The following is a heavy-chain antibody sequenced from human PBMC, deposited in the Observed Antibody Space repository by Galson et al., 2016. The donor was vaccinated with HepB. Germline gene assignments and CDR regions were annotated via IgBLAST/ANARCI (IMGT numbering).Heavy chain of an antibody. CDR2: TYYRSKWCN. J-gene: IGHJ6*02. D-gene: IGHD1/OR15-1a*01. Sequence: CAISGDSVSSHSAAWNWIRQSPSRGLEWLGRTYYRSKWCNDYAVSVKSRIIVNPDTSKNQFSLQLNSVTPEDTAVYYCVEQRKGAPYGMDVWGQGTTVTVSS. CDR3: VEQRKGAPYGMDV. V-gene: IGHV6-1*01. CDR1: GDSVSSHSAA.